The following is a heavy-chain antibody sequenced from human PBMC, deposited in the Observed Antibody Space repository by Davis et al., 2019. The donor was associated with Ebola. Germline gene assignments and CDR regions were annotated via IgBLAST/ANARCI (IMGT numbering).Heavy chain of an antibody. D-gene: IGHD3-22*01. CDR2: VSSESTYI. CDR1: GFTFSRYS. CDR3: ARDIPPDFSFSSGYYYGSAY. J-gene: IGHJ4*02. Sequence: PGGSLRLSCAASGFTFSRYSMNWVRQAPGKGLEWVSSVSSESTYIFYADSVKGRFTISRDDAKNSLYLQMNSLRVEDTAMYYCARDIPPDFSFSSGYYYGSAYWGQGTLVTVSS. V-gene: IGHV3-21*01.